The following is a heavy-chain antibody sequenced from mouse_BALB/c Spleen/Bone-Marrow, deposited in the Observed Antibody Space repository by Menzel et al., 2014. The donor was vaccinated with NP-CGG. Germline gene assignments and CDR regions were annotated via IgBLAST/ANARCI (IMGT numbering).Heavy chain of an antibody. CDR1: GFTFNTYA. J-gene: IGHJ4*01. V-gene: IGHV10-1*01. Sequence: EVKLQESGGGLVQPKGSLKLSCAASGFTFNTYAMNWVRQAPGKGLDWVARIISKSNNYATYYADSVKDRFTISRDDSQSMIYLKMNNLKTEDTAMYYCERHDGYYAMDYWGQGTSVTVSS. CDR3: ERHDGYYAMDY. D-gene: IGHD2-3*01. CDR2: IISKSNNYAT.